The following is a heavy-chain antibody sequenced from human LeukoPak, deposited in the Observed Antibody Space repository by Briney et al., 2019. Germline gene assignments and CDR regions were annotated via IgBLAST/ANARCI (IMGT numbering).Heavy chain of an antibody. CDR2: IYYSGST. J-gene: IGHJ6*02. CDR3: ARDHAAYYYGMDV. Sequence: SQTLSLTCSVSGGSISSGEYYWSWLRQPPGKGLEWIGYIYYSGSTHYNPSLKSRLTISVDTSKTQFSLKLTSVTAADTAVYYCARDHAAYYYGMDVWGQGTTVT. CDR1: GGSISSGEYY. V-gene: IGHV4-30-4*01. D-gene: IGHD2-2*01.